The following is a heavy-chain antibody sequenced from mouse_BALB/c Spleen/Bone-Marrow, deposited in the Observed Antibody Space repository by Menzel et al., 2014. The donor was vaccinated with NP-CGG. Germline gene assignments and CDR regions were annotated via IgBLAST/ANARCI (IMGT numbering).Heavy chain of an antibody. D-gene: IGHD2-3*01. CDR3: ARAGYSTLFAY. CDR2: INPNNGST. Sequence: EVQLQQSGPELVKPGASVKIPCKASGYTFTDYKMNWVKESHGKSLGWIGDINPNNGSTIYNQKFKGKATLTVDKSSSTAYMELRSLTSEDTAVYYCARAGYSTLFAYWCQGTLVTVSA. CDR1: GYTFTDYK. V-gene: IGHV1-18*01. J-gene: IGHJ3*01.